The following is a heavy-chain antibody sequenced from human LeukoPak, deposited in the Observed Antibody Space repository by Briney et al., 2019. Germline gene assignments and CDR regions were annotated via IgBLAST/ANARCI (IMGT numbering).Heavy chain of an antibody. CDR2: ISSNGGSA. CDR1: GFTFSSYA. J-gene: IGHJ4*02. Sequence: GGSLRLSCVVSGFTFSSYAMHWVRQAPGKGLEYVSAISSNGGSAYYANSVKGRFTISRDNSKNTLYLQMGSLRVEDMAVYYCARASSGWYGYWGQGTLVTVSS. D-gene: IGHD6-19*01. CDR3: ARASSGWYGY. V-gene: IGHV3-64*01.